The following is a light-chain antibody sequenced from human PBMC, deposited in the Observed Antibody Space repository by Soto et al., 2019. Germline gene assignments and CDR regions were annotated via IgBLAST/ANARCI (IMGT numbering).Light chain of an antibody. CDR3: SSYTSSSTF. CDR2: DVS. Sequence: QSVLTQPASVSGSPGQSITISCTGTSSDVGGYNDVSWYQQHPRKAPQLMIYDVSNRPSGVSNRFSGSKSGNTASLTISGLQAEDEADYYCSSYTSSSTFFGTGTKLTVL. J-gene: IGLJ1*01. V-gene: IGLV2-14*01. CDR1: SSDVGGYND.